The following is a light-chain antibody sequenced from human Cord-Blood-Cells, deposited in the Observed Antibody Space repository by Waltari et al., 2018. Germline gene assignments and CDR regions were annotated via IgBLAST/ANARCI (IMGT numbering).Light chain of an antibody. CDR3: SSYTSSSTLYV. J-gene: IGLJ1*01. Sequence: QSALTQPASVSGSPGQSITIPCTGTSSDVGGYNYVFWYQQHPGKATKLMLYDVSNRPSGVSNRFSGSKSGHTASLTISGLQAEDEADYYCSSYTSSSTLYVFGTGTKVTVL. V-gene: IGLV2-14*01. CDR1: SSDVGGYNY. CDR2: DVS.